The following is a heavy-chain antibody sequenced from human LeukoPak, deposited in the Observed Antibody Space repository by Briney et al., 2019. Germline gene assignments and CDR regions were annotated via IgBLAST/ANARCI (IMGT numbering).Heavy chain of an antibody. D-gene: IGHD4-23*01. CDR1: GYSFTSYY. Sequence: GAAVKVSCKSSGYSFTSYYIQWVRQAPVQGLEWMGIINPSGGSTSYAQKVQGRVTVTRDTSTRTVYMDLSSLRSEDTAVYYCAREGRKDGGENDSSLDYWGQGTLVTVSS. CDR3: AREGRKDGGENDSSLDY. CDR2: INPSGGST. V-gene: IGHV1-46*01. J-gene: IGHJ4*02.